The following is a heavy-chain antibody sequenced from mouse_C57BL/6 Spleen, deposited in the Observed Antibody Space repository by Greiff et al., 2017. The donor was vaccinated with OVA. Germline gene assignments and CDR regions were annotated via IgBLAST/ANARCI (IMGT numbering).Heavy chain of an antibody. D-gene: IGHD1-1*01. J-gene: IGHJ1*03. CDR3: ARNGYGSSYRYFDV. Sequence: QVQLQQPGAELVKPGASVKLSCKASGYTFTSYWMQWVKQRPGQGLEWIGEIDPSASYTNYTQKFKGKATLTVDTSSSTAYMQLSSLTSEDSAVDDGARNGYGSSYRYFDVWGTGTTVTVSS. CDR1: GYTFTSYW. V-gene: IGHV1-50*01. CDR2: IDPSASYT.